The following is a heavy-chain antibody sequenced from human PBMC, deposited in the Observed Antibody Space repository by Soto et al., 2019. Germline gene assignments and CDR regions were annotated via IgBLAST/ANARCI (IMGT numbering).Heavy chain of an antibody. Sequence: GASVKVSCKASGYTFTSYPMHWVRQAPGQGLEWMGWINPNSGGTNYAQKFQGWVTMTRDTSISTAYMELSRLRSDDTAVYYCARSRWGDYGMDVWGQGTTVTVSS. D-gene: IGHD3-16*01. CDR3: ARSRWGDYGMDV. J-gene: IGHJ6*02. CDR2: INPNSGGT. CDR1: GYTFTSYP. V-gene: IGHV1-2*04.